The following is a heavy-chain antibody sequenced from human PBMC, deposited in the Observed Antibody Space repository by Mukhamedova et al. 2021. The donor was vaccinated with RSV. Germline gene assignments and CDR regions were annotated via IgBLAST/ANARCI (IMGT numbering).Heavy chain of an antibody. Sequence: SISDSSSHIYYADSVKGRFTMSRDNAKNSLYLQMHSLRAEDTAIYYGARHIGSSRNFDIWGQGTMVTVSS. V-gene: IGHV3-21*01. D-gene: IGHD1-26*01. J-gene: IGHJ3*02. CDR3: ARHIGSSRNFDI. CDR2: ISDSSSHI.